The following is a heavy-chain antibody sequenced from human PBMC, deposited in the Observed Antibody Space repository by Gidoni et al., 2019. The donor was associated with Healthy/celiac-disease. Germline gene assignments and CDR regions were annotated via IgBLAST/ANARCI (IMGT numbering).Heavy chain of an antibody. CDR1: GYTFTSYF. J-gene: IGHJ4*02. D-gene: IGHD5-12*01. Sequence: QVQLVHSGAEVKMPGASVKVSCKASGYTFTSYFMHWVRQAPGQGLEWMGIINPSDGSTSYAQKFQDRVTMTRDTSTSTVYMELSSLRSEDTAVFYCAREIWEDGYNFDSWGQGTLVTVSS. CDR3: AREIWEDGYNFDS. CDR2: INPSDGST. V-gene: IGHV1-46*01.